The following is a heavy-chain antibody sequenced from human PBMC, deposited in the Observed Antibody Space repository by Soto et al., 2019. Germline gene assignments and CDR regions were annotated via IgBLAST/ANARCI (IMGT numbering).Heavy chain of an antibody. J-gene: IGHJ4*02. Sequence: QVQLVQSGAEVKKPGASVKVSCKASGYTFSSYFISWVRQAPGQGLEWMGWISAYNGNTNYAQNLQGRVTMTTDTPTSTAYMALRSLRSDDTAAYYCARDLPPVDYWGQGTLVTVSS. V-gene: IGHV1-18*01. CDR1: GYTFSSYF. CDR3: ARDLPPVDY. CDR2: ISAYNGNT.